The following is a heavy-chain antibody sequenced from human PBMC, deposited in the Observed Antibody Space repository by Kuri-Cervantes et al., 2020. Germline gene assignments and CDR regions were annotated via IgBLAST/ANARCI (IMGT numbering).Heavy chain of an antibody. J-gene: IGHJ4*02. CDR3: ARDRGSLWSDRSFDY. D-gene: IGHD3-10*01. CDR1: GFTFSSYA. V-gene: IGHV3-48*04. CDR2: ISSSGSTI. Sequence: GESLKISCAASGFTFSSYAMHWVRQAPGKGLEWVSYISSSGSTIYYADPVKGRFTISRDNAKNSLYLQMNSLRAEDTAVYYCARDRGSLWSDRSFDYWGQGTLVTVSS.